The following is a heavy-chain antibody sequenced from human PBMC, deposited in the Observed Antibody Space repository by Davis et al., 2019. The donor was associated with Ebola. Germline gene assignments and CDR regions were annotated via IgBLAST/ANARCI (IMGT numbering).Heavy chain of an antibody. J-gene: IGHJ4*02. D-gene: IGHD3-3*01. Sequence: LSLTCAVYGGSFSGYYWSWIRQPPGKGLEWVGFIRSKAYGGTTEYAASVKGRFTISRDDSKSIAYLQMNSLKTEDTAVYYCTSIFGVVSWGQGTLVTVSS. CDR3: TSIFGVVS. CDR2: IRSKAYGGTT. CDR1: GGSFSGYY. V-gene: IGHV3-49*03.